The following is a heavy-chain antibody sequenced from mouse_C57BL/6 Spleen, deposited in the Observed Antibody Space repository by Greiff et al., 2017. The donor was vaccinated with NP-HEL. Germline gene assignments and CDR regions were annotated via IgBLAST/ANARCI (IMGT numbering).Heavy chain of an antibody. V-gene: IGHV1-61*01. Sequence: QVQLQQPGAELVRPGSSVKLSCKASGYTFTSYWMDWVKQRPGQGLEWIGNIYPSDSETHYNQKFKDKATLTVDKSSCPAYMQLINLTSEDSAVYYCARDSAGYFDVWGTGTTVTVSS. CDR2: IYPSDSET. D-gene: IGHD2-12*01. CDR1: GYTFTSYW. CDR3: ARDSAGYFDV. J-gene: IGHJ1*03.